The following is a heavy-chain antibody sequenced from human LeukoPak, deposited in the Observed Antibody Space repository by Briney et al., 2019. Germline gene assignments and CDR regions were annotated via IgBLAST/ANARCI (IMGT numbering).Heavy chain of an antibody. J-gene: IGHJ4*01. CDR1: GGSIGSSSYH. Sequence: SETLSLTCTVSGGSIGSSSYHWGWIRQPPGKGLEWIASMHYSGTTYYNPSLKSRVAISVDTSKNQFSLKLSSVTAADTAVYYCAGHPFYSGYDSRFDYWGQGTLVTVSS. D-gene: IGHD5-12*01. V-gene: IGHV4-39*01. CDR2: MHYSGTT. CDR3: AGHPFYSGYDSRFDY.